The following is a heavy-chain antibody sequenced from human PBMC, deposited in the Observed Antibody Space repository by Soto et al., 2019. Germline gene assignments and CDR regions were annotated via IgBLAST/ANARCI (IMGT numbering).Heavy chain of an antibody. CDR3: ARDPIGGGAPYYIDF. J-gene: IGHJ4*02. D-gene: IGHD3-16*01. CDR2: INPNSGGT. V-gene: IGHV1-2*02. CDR1: GYSFTAYY. Sequence: AYVKVSCKASGYSFTAYYMHWVRQAPGQGPEWVGWINPNSGGTNYAQKFQGRVTMTRDTSISTAYMELSRLRSDDTAVYYCARDPIGGGAPYYIDFWGQGTLVTVSS.